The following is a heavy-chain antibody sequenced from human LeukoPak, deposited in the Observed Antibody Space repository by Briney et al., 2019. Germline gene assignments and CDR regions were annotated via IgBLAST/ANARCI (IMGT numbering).Heavy chain of an antibody. CDR3: AKDRMATIIGEFDY. D-gene: IGHD5-24*01. CDR1: GFTFDDYG. V-gene: IGHV3-20*04. Sequence: GGSLRLSCAASGFTFDDYGMSWVRQAPGKGLEWVSGINWNGGSTGYADSVKGRFTISRDNSKNTLYLQMSSLRAEDTAVYYCAKDRMATIIGEFDYWGQGTLVTVSS. J-gene: IGHJ4*02. CDR2: INWNGGST.